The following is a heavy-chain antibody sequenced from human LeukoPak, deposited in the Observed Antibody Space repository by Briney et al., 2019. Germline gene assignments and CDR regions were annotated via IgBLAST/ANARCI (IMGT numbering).Heavy chain of an antibody. CDR2: IDHSGST. CDR1: GGSISSVGYS. CDR3: ARANSAYGMDV. V-gene: IGHV4-30-2*01. Sequence: PSQTLSRTGAVSGGSISSVGYSWSWIRQPPGKGLEWIGYIDHSGSTYNNPSLKSRVTISVDRSKTQFSLKLSSVTAADTAVYYCARANSAYGMDVWGQGTTVTVSS. D-gene: IGHD1-26*01. J-gene: IGHJ6*02.